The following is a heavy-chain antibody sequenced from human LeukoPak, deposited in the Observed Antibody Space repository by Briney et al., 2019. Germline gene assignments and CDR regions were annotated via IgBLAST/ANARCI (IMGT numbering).Heavy chain of an antibody. CDR1: GFTFQSYS. Sequence: QPGGTLRLSCAASGFTFQSYSMNWVRQAPGKGLEWVSGISASGDTTFYADSVRGRFFISRDNSKNTLSLHMTSLRAEDTAVYYCAKDHYDILGWFHPWGQGTLVTVSS. V-gene: IGHV3-23*01. D-gene: IGHD3-9*01. CDR3: AKDHYDILGWFHP. J-gene: IGHJ5*02. CDR2: ISASGDTT.